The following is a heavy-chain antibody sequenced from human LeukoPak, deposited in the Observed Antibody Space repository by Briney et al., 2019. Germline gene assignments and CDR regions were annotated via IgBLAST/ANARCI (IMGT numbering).Heavy chain of an antibody. D-gene: IGHD3-10*01. V-gene: IGHV3-64D*06. Sequence: GGSLRLSCSASGFTFSSYAMHWVRQAPGKGLEYVSAISSNGGSTYYAASVKGRFTISRDNSKNTLYLQMSSLRAEDTAVYYCVKDTRVRGVPYYGMDVCGKGTTVTVSS. J-gene: IGHJ6*04. CDR2: ISSNGGST. CDR1: GFTFSSYA. CDR3: VKDTRVRGVPYYGMDV.